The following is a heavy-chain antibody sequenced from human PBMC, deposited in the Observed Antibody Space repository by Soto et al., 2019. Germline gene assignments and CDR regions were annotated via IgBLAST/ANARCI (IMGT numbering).Heavy chain of an antibody. CDR2: TYYRSKWYN. V-gene: IGHV6-1*01. Sequence: PSQTLSLTCAISADSVSSTSAAWNWIRQSPSRGLAWLRRTYYRSKWYNDYAVSVKSRITINPDTSKNQFSLQLNSVTPEDTPVYYCARGGGWPRIFDYCGQGTLVTVSS. CDR3: ARGGGWPRIFDY. J-gene: IGHJ4*02. CDR1: ADSVSSTSAA. D-gene: IGHD6-19*01.